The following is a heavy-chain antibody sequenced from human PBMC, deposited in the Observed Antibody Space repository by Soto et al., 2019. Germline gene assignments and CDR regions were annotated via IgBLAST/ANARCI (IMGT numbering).Heavy chain of an antibody. V-gene: IGHV1-46*01. J-gene: IGHJ4*02. Sequence: ASVKVSCKASGYDFTDHYIHWVRQAPGQGLEWMGIISPDGGSTRYSQKFQARITMTRDTSTSTVYMDLSGLRSEDTAVYYCARAPRGGVIIVITSAQIDYWGQGTLVTVSS. CDR1: GYDFTDHY. D-gene: IGHD3-10*01. CDR2: ISPDGGST. CDR3: ARAPRGGVIIVITSAQIDY.